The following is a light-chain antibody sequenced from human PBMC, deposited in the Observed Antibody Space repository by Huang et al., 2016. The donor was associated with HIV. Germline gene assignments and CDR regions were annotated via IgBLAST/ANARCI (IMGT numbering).Light chain of an antibody. CDR3: QQRNNWPPWT. J-gene: IGKJ1*01. Sequence: EIVLTQSPATLSLSPGEGATLSCRASQSIGSYLAWYPQRPGKAPRLLIYDASVRATGIPARFSGRGSGTDFTLTISSLEPEDFAVYYCQQRNNWPPWTFGQGTKVELK. V-gene: IGKV3-11*01. CDR1: QSIGSY. CDR2: DAS.